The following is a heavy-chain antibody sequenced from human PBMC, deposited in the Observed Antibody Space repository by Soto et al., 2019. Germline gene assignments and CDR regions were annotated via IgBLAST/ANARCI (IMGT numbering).Heavy chain of an antibody. J-gene: IGHJ4*02. Sequence: GGSLRLSCAASGFTFSSYGMHWVRQAPGKGLEWVAVIWYDGSNKYYADSVKGRFTISRDNSKNTLYLQMNSLRAEDTAVYYCARTTTVTTPLDYWGQGTLVTVSS. CDR2: IWYDGSNK. CDR1: GFTFSSYG. V-gene: IGHV3-33*01. CDR3: ARTTTVTTPLDY. D-gene: IGHD4-17*01.